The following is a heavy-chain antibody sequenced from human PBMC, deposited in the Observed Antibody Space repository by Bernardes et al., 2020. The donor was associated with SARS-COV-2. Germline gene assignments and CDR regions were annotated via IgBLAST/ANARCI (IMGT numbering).Heavy chain of an antibody. CDR3: AKEAVAGRWYFDY. D-gene: IGHD6-19*01. V-gene: IGHV3-23*01. CDR1: GFTFSSYA. Sequence: GGSLRLSCAASGFTFSSYAMSWVRQAPGKGLEWVSSISGGGGTTNYADSEKGRFTISRDNSKNTLYLQMNSLRAEDTAVYYCAKEAVAGRWYFDYWGQGTLVTVSS. CDR2: ISGGGGTT. J-gene: IGHJ4*02.